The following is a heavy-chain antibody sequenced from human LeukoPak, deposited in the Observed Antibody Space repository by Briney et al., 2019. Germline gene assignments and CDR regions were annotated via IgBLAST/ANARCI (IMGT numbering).Heavy chain of an antibody. J-gene: IGHJ5*02. D-gene: IGHD3-10*01. V-gene: IGHV1-8*01. Sequence: ASVKVSCKASGYTFTSYDINWVRQATGQGLEWMGWMNPNRGNTGYAQKFQGRVTMTRNTSISTAYMELSSLRSEDTAVYYCATGGVASRGARRMVKSYGSGSYQYYWFDPWGQGTLVTVSS. CDR2: MNPNRGNT. CDR1: GYTFTSYD. CDR3: ATGGVASRGARRMVKSYGSGSYQYYWFDP.